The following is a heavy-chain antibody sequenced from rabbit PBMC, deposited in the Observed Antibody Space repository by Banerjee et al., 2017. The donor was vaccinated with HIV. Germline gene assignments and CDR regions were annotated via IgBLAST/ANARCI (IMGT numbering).Heavy chain of an antibody. CDR1: GFDFSSGYW. D-gene: IGHD4-1*01. CDR3: ARDLAGVIGWNFGL. V-gene: IGHV1S45*01. Sequence: QEQLVESGGGLVQPGGSLKLSCKASGFDFSSGYWMCWVRQAPGKGLEWIGCINAADDSKICYASWAKGRFTISKTSSTTVTLQMTSLTAADTATYFCARDLAGVIGWNFGLWGPGTLVTVS. CDR2: INAADDSKI. J-gene: IGHJ4*01.